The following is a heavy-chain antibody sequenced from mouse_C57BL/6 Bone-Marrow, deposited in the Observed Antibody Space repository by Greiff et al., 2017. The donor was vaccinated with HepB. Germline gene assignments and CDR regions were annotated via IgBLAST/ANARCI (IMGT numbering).Heavy chain of an antibody. J-gene: IGHJ2*01. D-gene: IGHD2-5*01. CDR3: ARMAYYSNSNYFDN. CDR2: IWSGGSP. Sequence: QVQLKESGPGLVQPSQSLSIACTVSGFSLTNYGVHWVRQSPGKGLEWLGAIWSGGSPDYNAAFISRLSISKDNSESQVFFKMNSLQADDTAIYYCARMAYYSNSNYFDNWGLGTTLTVSS. CDR1: GFSLTNYG. V-gene: IGHV2-2*01.